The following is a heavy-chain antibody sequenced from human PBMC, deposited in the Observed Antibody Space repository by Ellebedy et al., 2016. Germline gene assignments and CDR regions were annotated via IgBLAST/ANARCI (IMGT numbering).Heavy chain of an antibody. CDR2: IIPILGIA. J-gene: IGHJ6*02. Sequence: ASVKVSCKASGGTFSSYAISWVRQAPGQGLEWMGRIIPILGIANYAQKFQGRVTITADKSTSTAYMELSSLRSEDTAVYYCAVGITGTTEGYYYYYGMDVWGQGTTVTVSS. D-gene: IGHD1-7*01. CDR1: GGTFSSYA. V-gene: IGHV1-69*04. CDR3: AVGITGTTEGYYYYYGMDV.